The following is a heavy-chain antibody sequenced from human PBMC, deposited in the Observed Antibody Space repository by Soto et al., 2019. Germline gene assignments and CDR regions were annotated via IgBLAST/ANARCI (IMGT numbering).Heavy chain of an antibody. CDR3: ARSVFP. CDR2: IYHSGTT. CDR1: CGSSSNYY. J-gene: IGHJ5*02. V-gene: IGHV4-59*12. Sequence: SQPLCHRCSVSCGSSSNYYWTWIRQSPGKGPEWIGYIYHSGTTNYNPSLKSRVTISLDTSKNQFSLKLSSVTAADTAVYYCARSVFPWGQGTLVTVSS.